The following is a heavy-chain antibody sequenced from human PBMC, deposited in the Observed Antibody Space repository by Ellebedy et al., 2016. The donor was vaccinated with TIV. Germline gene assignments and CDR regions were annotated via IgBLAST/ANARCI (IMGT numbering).Heavy chain of an antibody. V-gene: IGHV5-51*01. CDR2: IHPGDSDT. Sequence: GESLKISCKGSGFSFTNSWIAWVRQMPGNGLQWMGIIHPGDSDTRSSPSLQGQVTISADKSINTAYLQWSSLKASDTAMYYCARRQIVASTWLKKRTGDGMDVWGQGTTVIVSS. J-gene: IGHJ6*02. CDR1: GFSFTNSW. CDR3: ARRQIVASTWLKKRTGDGMDV. D-gene: IGHD5-12*01.